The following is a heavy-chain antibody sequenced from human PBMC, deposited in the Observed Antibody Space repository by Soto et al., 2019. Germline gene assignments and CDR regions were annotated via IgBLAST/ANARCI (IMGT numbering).Heavy chain of an antibody. CDR1: GFTFSSYG. V-gene: IGHV3-33*01. Sequence: GSLRLSCAASGFTFSSYGMHWVRQAPGKGLEWVAVIWYDGSNKYYADSVKGRFTISRDNSKNTPYLQMNSLRAEDTAGYYLAGGFFRQSSSWYPDWGQGTLVTVSS. CDR2: IWYDGSNK. D-gene: IGHD6-13*01. CDR3: AGGFFRQSSSWYPD. J-gene: IGHJ4*02.